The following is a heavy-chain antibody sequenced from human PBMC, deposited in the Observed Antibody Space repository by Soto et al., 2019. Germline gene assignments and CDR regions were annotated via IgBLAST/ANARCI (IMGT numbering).Heavy chain of an antibody. D-gene: IGHD3-22*01. CDR2: ISYDGSKK. V-gene: IGHV3-30-3*01. CDR1: GFTFSNHA. CDR3: AIGFTLIVVYPNVY. J-gene: IGHJ1*01. Sequence: QVQLVESGGGVVQPGRSLRLSCAASGFTFSNHAMHWVRQAPGKGLQWVAVISYDGSKKYYADSVKGRFTISRDNSKNTPYLQMNSLRAEDTAVYDCAIGFTLIVVYPNVYWGQGTLFTVAS.